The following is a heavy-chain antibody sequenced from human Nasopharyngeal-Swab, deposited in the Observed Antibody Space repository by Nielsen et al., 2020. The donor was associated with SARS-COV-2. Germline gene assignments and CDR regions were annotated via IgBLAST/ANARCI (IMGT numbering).Heavy chain of an antibody. V-gene: IGHV3-53*01. D-gene: IGHD1-26*01. Sequence: GESLKISCAASGFTVSSNYMNWVRQAPGKGLEWVSVFYSGGSTYHADSVKGRFTISRDNSDNTLYLQMTSLRAEDTAVYYCAKDEVGATTIPFDYWGQGTLVTVSS. CDR3: AKDEVGATTIPFDY. J-gene: IGHJ4*02. CDR2: FYSGGST. CDR1: GFTVSSNY.